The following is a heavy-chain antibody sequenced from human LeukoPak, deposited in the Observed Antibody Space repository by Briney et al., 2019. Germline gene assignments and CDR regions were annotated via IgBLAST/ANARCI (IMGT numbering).Heavy chain of an antibody. CDR1: GYTFTSYG. CDR3: ASPHPSDSSGYYPYYGMDV. CDR2: IIPIFGTA. J-gene: IGHJ6*02. D-gene: IGHD3-22*01. Sequence: SAKVSCKASGYTFTSYGISWVRQAPGQGLEWMGGIIPIFGTANYAQKFQGRVTITADESTSTAYMELSSLRSEDTAVYYCASPHPSDSSGYYPYYGMDVWGQGTTVTVSS. V-gene: IGHV1-69*13.